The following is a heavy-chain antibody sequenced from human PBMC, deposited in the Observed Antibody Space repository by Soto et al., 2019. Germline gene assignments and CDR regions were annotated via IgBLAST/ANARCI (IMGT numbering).Heavy chain of an antibody. CDR3: AKDRAGGSGAMGY. Sequence: QVQLVESGGGVVQPGRSLRLSCEASGFTFSSYGMHWVRQAPGKGLEWVAVISYDGSNKYYADSVKGRFTISRDNSKNTLYLQMNSLRAEDTAVYYCAKDRAGGSGAMGYWGQGTLVTVSS. CDR2: ISYDGSNK. V-gene: IGHV3-30*18. J-gene: IGHJ4*02. CDR1: GFTFSSYG. D-gene: IGHD6-19*01.